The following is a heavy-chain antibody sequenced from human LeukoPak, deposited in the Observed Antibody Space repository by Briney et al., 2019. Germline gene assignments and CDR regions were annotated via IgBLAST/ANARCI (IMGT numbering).Heavy chain of an antibody. CDR3: ATDRSWELRANYYGMDV. CDR2: FDPEDGET. Sequence: GASVKVSCKVSGYTLTELSMHWVRQAPGKRLEWMGGFDPEDGETIYAQKIQGRVTMTEDTSTDTAYMELSSLRSEDTAVYYCATDRSWELRANYYGMDVWGQGTTVTVSS. D-gene: IGHD1-26*01. CDR1: GYTLTELS. V-gene: IGHV1-24*01. J-gene: IGHJ6*02.